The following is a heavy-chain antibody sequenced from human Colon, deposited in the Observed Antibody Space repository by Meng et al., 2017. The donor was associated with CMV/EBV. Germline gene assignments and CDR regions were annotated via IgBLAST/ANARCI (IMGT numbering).Heavy chain of an antibody. D-gene: IGHD6-6*01. CDR2: MSYDGNNQ. CDR3: MTPTGSSDY. J-gene: IGHJ4*02. CDR1: GFTFSAYA. Sequence: GESLKISCAASGFTFSAYAMHWVRQAPGEGLDWVAGMSYDGNNQYYADSAKGRFTISRDNTQNSLYLQMSSLRVEDTAMYYCMTPTGSSDYWGQGTLVTVSS. V-gene: IGHV3-30*07.